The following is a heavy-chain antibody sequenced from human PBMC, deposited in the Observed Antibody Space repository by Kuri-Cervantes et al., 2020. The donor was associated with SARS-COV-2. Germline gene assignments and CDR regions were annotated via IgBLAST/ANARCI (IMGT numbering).Heavy chain of an antibody. D-gene: IGHD3-3*01. CDR3: GRGGDYDYSSGYSQYVQH. CDR1: GGSISSGGYS. V-gene: IGHV4-30-2*01. Sequence: SETLSLTCEVSGGSISSGGYSWAWIRQPPGKGLEWIGYIYQSGGTYYNPSLKSRVIISVDRSKNQSSLKLESVTAADTAVYYCGRGGDYDYSSGYSQYVQHWGQGTQVTVSS. J-gene: IGHJ1*01. CDR2: IYQSGGT.